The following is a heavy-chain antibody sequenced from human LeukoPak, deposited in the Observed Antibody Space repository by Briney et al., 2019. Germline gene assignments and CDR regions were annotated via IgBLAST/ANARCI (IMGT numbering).Heavy chain of an antibody. CDR3: ARHRYGGNSYFDY. J-gene: IGHJ4*02. CDR1: EYSFTNYW. D-gene: IGHD4-23*01. Sequence: PGESLKISCKGSEYSFTNYWIGWVRQMPGKGLEWMGIIYPGDSDTRYSPSFQGQVTISADKSISTAYLQWSSLTASDTAMYYCARHRYGGNSYFDYWGQGTLVTVSS. CDR2: IYPGDSDT. V-gene: IGHV5-51*01.